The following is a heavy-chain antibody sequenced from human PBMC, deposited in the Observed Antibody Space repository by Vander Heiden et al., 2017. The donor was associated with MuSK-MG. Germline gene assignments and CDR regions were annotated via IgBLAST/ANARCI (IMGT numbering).Heavy chain of an antibody. CDR2: IRSKANSYAT. CDR3: TSPPYYF. Sequence: EVQLVESGGGLVQPGGSLKLSCAASGFTFSGSAMHGVRQASGKGLEWVGRIRSKANSYATAYAASVKGRFTTSRDDSKNTAYLQMNSLKTEDTAVYYCTSPPYYFGGQGTLVTVSS. V-gene: IGHV3-73*01. D-gene: IGHD3-10*01. CDR1: GFTFSGSA. J-gene: IGHJ4*02.